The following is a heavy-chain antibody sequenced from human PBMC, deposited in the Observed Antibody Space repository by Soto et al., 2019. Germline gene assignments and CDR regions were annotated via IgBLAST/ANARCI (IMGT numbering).Heavy chain of an antibody. Sequence: QLQLQESGPGLVKPSETLSLTCTVSRGSISSGYYYWGWLRQSPGKGLEWIGSIYYSGRTSHNPCLKSRVTISVDTSKNQFSLKLSSVTAADTAVYYCARHAKYDSTVTTGTLDYWGQGMLVTVSS. CDR3: ARHAKYDSTVTTGTLDY. CDR1: RGSISSGYYY. J-gene: IGHJ4*02. CDR2: IYYSGRT. D-gene: IGHD1-1*01. V-gene: IGHV4-39*01.